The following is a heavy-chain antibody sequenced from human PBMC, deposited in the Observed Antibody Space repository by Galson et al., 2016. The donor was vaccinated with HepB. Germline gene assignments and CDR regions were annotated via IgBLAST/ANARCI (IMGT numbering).Heavy chain of an antibody. CDR1: GDSISSISYY. CDR2: IYYNGST. D-gene: IGHD2/OR15-2a*01. CDR3: GRHSRYNWFDP. J-gene: IGHJ5*02. V-gene: IGHV4-39*01. Sequence: SETLSLTCTVSGDSISSISYYWGWIRQPPGKGLEWIGSIYYNGSTYYNPSLKSRVTISGDTSKSQFSLKLRSVTAADKAVYYCGRHSRYNWFDPWGQGTLVTVSS.